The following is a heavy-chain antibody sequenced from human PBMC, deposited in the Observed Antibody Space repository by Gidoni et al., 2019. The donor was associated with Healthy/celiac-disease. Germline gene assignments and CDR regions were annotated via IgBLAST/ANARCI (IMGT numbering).Heavy chain of an antibody. CDR1: GFTFSSYG. D-gene: IGHD3-9*01. CDR3: AKGTGNGDDLLDY. V-gene: IGHV3-30*18. CDR2: ISYDGSNK. Sequence: CPASGFTFSSYGMHWVRQAPGKGLEWVAVISYDGSNKYYADSVKGRFTISRDNSKNTLYLQMNSLRAEDTAVYYCAKGTGNGDDLLDYWGQGTLVTVSS. J-gene: IGHJ4*02.